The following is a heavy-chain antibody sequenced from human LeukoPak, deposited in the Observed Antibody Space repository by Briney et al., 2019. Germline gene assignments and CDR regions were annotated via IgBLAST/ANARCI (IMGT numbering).Heavy chain of an antibody. D-gene: IGHD6-13*01. CDR1: GGSFSGYY. Sequence: PSETLSLTCAVYGGSFSGYYWSWIRQPPGKGLEWIGEINHSGSTNYNPSLKSRVTISVDTSKNQFSLKLSSVTAADTAVYYCARRSSSWYFGLSRFDYWGQGTLVTVSS. J-gene: IGHJ4*02. CDR2: INHSGST. V-gene: IGHV4-34*01. CDR3: ARRSSSWYFGLSRFDY.